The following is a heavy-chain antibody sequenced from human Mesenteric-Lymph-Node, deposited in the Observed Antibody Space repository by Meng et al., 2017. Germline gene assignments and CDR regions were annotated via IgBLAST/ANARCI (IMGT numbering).Heavy chain of an antibody. CDR2: INPSGGGVINPTGVST. CDR1: GGTFSSYA. D-gene: IGHD3-10*01. CDR3: AREDYGSETSTFDH. Sequence: ASVKVSCKASGGTFSSYAISWVRQAPGQGLEWMGIINPSGGGVINPTGVSTVYAQKFQGRVTVTRDTSTTTVYMELSSLRSEDTAMYFCAREDYGSETSTFDHWGQGTLVTVSS. V-gene: IGHV1-46*01. J-gene: IGHJ4*02.